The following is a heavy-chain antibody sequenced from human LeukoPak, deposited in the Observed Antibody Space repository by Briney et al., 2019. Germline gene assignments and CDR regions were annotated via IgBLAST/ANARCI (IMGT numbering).Heavy chain of an antibody. CDR1: GFIFSRDW. D-gene: IGHD2/OR15-2a*01. J-gene: IGHJ4*02. CDR3: VSFYEAY. Sequence: GGSLRLSCATSGFIFSRDWMTWVRQAPGKGPEWVANIKGDGSKKNLVDSVKGRFTISRDNAKNSLYLEMSSLRAEDTAVYYCVSFYEAYWGRGTLVTVSS. CDR2: IKGDGSKK. V-gene: IGHV3-7*01.